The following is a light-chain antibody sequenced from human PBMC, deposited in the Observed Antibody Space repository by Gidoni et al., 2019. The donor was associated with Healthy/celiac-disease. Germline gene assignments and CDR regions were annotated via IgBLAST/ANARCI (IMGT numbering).Light chain of an antibody. J-gene: IGKJ4*01. V-gene: IGKV1-39*01. Sequence: DIQMTQSPSSLSASVGDRVTITCRASQSISSYLNWYQQKPGKAPKLLIYAASSLQSRVPSRFSGSGSGTDFTLTISSLKPEDFATYYCQQSYSTPLTFXGXTKVEIK. CDR1: QSISSY. CDR2: AAS. CDR3: QQSYSTPLT.